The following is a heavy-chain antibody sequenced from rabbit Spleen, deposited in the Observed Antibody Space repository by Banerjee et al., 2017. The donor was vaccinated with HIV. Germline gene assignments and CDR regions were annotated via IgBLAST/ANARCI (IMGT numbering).Heavy chain of an antibody. V-gene: IGHV1S45*01. D-gene: IGHD1-1*01. J-gene: IGHJ4*01. CDR1: GFSFNSGYD. Sequence: QEQLEESGGGLVKPGASLTLTCKASGFSFNSGYDMCWVRQAPGKGLEWIACIYAATGKPVYATWAQGRFTISRTSSTTVTLQMTSLTAADTATYFCARDGYRFDLWGQGTLVTVS. CDR3: ARDGYRFDL. CDR2: IYAATGKP.